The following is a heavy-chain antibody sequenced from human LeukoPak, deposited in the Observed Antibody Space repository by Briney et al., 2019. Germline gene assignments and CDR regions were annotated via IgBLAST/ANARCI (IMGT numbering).Heavy chain of an antibody. CDR3: ARSDYDSSGYYF. CDR2: ISYDGSNK. D-gene: IGHD3-22*01. CDR1: GFTFSSYA. Sequence: GGSLRLSCAASGFTFSSYAMTWVRQAPGKGLEWVAVISYDGSNKYYADSVKGRFTISRDNSKNTLYLQMNSLRAEDTAVYYCARSDYDSSGYYFWGQGTLVTVSS. J-gene: IGHJ4*02. V-gene: IGHV3-30-3*01.